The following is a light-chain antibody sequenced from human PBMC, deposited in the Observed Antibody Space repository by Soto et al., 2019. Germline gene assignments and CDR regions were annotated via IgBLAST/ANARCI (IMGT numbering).Light chain of an antibody. Sequence: EIVLTQYPATMSLSPGERATLSCRASQRGSSYLAWYPQKPGQPPRLIIDDISNRATGIPATFSGSGSGTDSTLPVRSLEREDSAVYYCHQRNTSPRSTFGPGTKLHIK. V-gene: IGKV3-11*01. CDR1: QRGSSY. J-gene: IGKJ2*02. CDR3: HQRNTSPRST. CDR2: DIS.